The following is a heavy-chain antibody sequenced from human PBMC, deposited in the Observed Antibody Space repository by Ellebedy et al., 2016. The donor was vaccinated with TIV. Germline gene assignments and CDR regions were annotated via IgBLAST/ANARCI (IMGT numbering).Heavy chain of an antibody. V-gene: IGHV3-30*18. CDR2: ISYDGTDK. Sequence: PGGSLRLSCVASGFTFSSYGMHWVRQAPGKGPEWVAIISYDGTDKDYADSVKGRFTISRDDSKNTLYLQMNSLNAEDSAVYYCTKEKGTGGSCHDYWGQGTLVTVSS. J-gene: IGHJ4*02. CDR3: TKEKGTGGSCHDY. CDR1: GFTFSSYG. D-gene: IGHD2-15*01.